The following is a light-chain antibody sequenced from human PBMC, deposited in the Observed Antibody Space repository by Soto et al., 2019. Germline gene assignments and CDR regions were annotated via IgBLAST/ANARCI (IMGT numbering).Light chain of an antibody. Sequence: DIVMTQSPDSLAVSLGERATINCKSSQSVLYNSDNKNYLAWYQQKAGQPPKLLIYWASTRDSGVPDRFSGSGSGADFPLTINNLQDEDVAVYYCQQYYTTLSFGGGTKVEIK. J-gene: IGKJ4*01. CDR1: QSVLYNSDNKNY. CDR2: WAS. CDR3: QQYYTTLS. V-gene: IGKV4-1*01.